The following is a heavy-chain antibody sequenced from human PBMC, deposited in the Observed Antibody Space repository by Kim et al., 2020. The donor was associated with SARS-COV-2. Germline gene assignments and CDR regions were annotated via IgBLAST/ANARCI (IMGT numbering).Heavy chain of an antibody. CDR3: IGVWGSYRYSDY. CDR2: IKSKADGGTT. J-gene: IGHJ4*02. D-gene: IGHD3-16*02. CDR1: GFTFSNAW. V-gene: IGHV3-15*01. Sequence: GGSLRLSCAASGFTFSNAWMSWVRQAPGKGLEWVGRIKSKADGGTTDYAAPVKGRFTISRDDSKNTLYLQMNSLKIEDTAVYYCIGVWGSYRYSDYWGQGTLVTVSS.